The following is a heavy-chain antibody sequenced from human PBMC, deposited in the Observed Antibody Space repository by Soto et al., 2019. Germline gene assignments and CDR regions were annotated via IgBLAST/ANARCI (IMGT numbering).Heavy chain of an antibody. CDR2: IYYSGST. Sequence: SATLSLTSTVPGGSISSYYWSWIRQPPGKGLERIGYIYYSGSTNYNPSLKSRVTISVDTSKNQFSLKLSSVTAADTAVYYCARLGYYYDSSGFTWGQGTLVTVSS. D-gene: IGHD3-22*01. CDR1: GGSISSYY. CDR3: ARLGYYYDSSGFT. J-gene: IGHJ5*02. V-gene: IGHV4-59*01.